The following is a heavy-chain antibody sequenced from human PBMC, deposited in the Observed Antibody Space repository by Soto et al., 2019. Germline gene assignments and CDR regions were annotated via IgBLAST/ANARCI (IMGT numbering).Heavy chain of an antibody. CDR2: IHYSGTT. J-gene: IGHJ4*02. Sequence: SETLSLTCFVSGGSVTSHYWSWIRESPGKGMEWIGYIHYSGTTNYKSALKSRVTLSIDTSQNQFSLKLTSVTAADTAVYYCGRRSGSGTYYDYWGQGTQVTVSS. CDR1: GGSVTSHY. D-gene: IGHD1-26*01. V-gene: IGHV4-59*08. CDR3: GRRSGSGTYYDY.